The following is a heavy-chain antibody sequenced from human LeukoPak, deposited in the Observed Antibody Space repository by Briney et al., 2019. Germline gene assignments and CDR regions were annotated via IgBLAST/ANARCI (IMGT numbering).Heavy chain of an antibody. V-gene: IGHV3-30*02. D-gene: IGHD3-9*01. CDR3: AKDQILTGYYPTNFDY. Sequence: GGSLRLSCAASGFTFGSYGMHWVRQAPGKGLEWVAFIRYDGSNKYYADSVKGRFTISRDNSKNTLYLQMNSLRAEDTAVYYCAKDQILTGYYPTNFDYWGQGTLVTVSS. J-gene: IGHJ4*02. CDR1: GFTFGSYG. CDR2: IRYDGSNK.